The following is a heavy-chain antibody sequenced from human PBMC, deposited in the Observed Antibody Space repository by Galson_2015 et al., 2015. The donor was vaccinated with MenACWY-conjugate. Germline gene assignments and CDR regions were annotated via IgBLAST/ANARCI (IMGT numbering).Heavy chain of an antibody. J-gene: IGHJ6*03. V-gene: IGHV2-70*01. Sequence: LVKPTQTLTLTCSFSGFSLSTGGMCVSWIRQPPGKALEWLALIDWEDDKYYSTFLKTRLTISKDTSKNQVVLTMTNMDPMDTATYYCARTTNGNYFYYYYMDVWGKGTTVTVSS. CDR1: GFSLSTGGMC. CDR3: ARTTNGNYFYYYYMDV. D-gene: IGHD4-23*01. CDR2: IDWEDDK.